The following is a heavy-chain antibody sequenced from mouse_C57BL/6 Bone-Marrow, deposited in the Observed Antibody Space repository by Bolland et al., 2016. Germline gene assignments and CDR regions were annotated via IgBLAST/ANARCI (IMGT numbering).Heavy chain of an antibody. D-gene: IGHD1-1*01. CDR2: T. J-gene: IGHJ2*01. Sequence: TYYNEKFKGKATLTADKSSSTAYMELRSLTSEDSAVYFCARRITFVYFDYWGQGTT. CDR3: ARRITFVYFDY. V-gene: IGHV1-81*01.